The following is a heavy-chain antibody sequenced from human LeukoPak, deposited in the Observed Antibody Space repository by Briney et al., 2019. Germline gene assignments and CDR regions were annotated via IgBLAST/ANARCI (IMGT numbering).Heavy chain of an antibody. CDR3: ARDLSVVIRVFDY. CDR1: GYTFTSYA. Sequence: ASAKVSCKASGYTFTSYAMHWVRQAPGQRLEWMGWINAGNGNTKYSQKFQGRVTITRDTSASTAYMELSSLGSEDTAVYYCARDLSVVIRVFDYWGQGTLVTVSS. J-gene: IGHJ4*02. CDR2: INAGNGNT. V-gene: IGHV1-3*01. D-gene: IGHD3-22*01.